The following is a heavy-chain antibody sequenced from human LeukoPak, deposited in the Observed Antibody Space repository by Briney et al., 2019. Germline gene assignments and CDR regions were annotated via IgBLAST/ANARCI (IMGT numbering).Heavy chain of an antibody. CDR2: IYHTGST. D-gene: IGHD7-27*01. J-gene: IGHJ4*02. CDR1: GGSVSDYY. CDR3: ASRKLGNDY. Sequence: SETLSLTCAISGGSVSDYYWSWIRQSPGKGLEWIGYIYHTGSTSYSPSLKSRVTISADTSQNQFSLKLSSVTAADTAVYYCASRKLGNDYWGQGTLVTVSS. V-gene: IGHV4-59*02.